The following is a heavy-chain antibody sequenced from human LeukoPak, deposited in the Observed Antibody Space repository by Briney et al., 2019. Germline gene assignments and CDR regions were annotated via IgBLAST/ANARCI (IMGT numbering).Heavy chain of an antibody. V-gene: IGHV3-66*01. D-gene: IGHD6-13*01. CDR3: AREGGSSSWYRLGLYFDY. CDR2: IYSGGST. Sequence: GGSLRLSCAASGFTVSSNYMSWVRQAPGKGLEWVSVIYSGGSTYYADSVKGRFTISRDNSKNTLYLQMNSLRAEDTAVYYCAREGGSSSWYRLGLYFDYWGQGTLVTVSS. CDR1: GFTVSSNY. J-gene: IGHJ4*02.